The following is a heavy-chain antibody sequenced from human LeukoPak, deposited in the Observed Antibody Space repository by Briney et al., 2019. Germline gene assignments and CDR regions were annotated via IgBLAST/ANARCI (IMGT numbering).Heavy chain of an antibody. CDR1: GFTFSTYA. V-gene: IGHV3-23*01. J-gene: IGHJ4*02. CDR3: AKGRSGWYEGLDY. D-gene: IGHD6-19*01. CDR2: ISHGGDSA. Sequence: PGGSLRLSCTASGFTFSTYAMSWVRQAPGEGLEWGSVISHGGDSAWYADSVKGLFTISRDNSKSTLFLQMNSLRADDTAIYYCAKGRSGWYEGLDYWGQGILVTVSS.